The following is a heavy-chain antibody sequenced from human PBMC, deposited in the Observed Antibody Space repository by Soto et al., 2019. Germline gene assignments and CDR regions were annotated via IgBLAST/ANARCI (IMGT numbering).Heavy chain of an antibody. CDR3: AREQYNWKI. D-gene: IGHD1-20*01. CDR2: VFHTGNT. Sequence: KASETLSLTCSVSGDSIRSYYWTWIRQPPGKGLQWIGYVFHTGNTNYNPSLESRVTISEDASRNQVSLRLTSVTAADTAVYFCAREQYNWKIWGQGTLVTSPQ. CDR1: GDSIRSYY. J-gene: IGHJ4*02. V-gene: IGHV4-59*01.